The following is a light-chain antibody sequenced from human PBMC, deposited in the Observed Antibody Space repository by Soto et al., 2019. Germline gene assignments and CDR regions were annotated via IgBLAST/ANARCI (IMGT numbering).Light chain of an antibody. V-gene: IGLV2-14*03. CDR1: SSDVGGYNS. CDR2: EVS. Sequence: QSVLTQPASVSGSPGQSITVSCTGTSSDVGGYNSVSWYQQHPGKPPKLIIYEVSNRPSGLSDRFSGSKSGNTASLTISGLQAEDEADYYCSSYTSTSSYVFATGTKVTVL. J-gene: IGLJ1*01. CDR3: SSYTSTSSYV.